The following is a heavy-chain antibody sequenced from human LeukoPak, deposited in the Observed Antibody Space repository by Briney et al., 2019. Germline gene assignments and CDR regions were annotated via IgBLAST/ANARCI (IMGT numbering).Heavy chain of an antibody. CDR2: IHYSGST. CDR1: GGSINSYC. J-gene: IGHJ4*02. CDR3: ARHFFPYGPLGYFAY. V-gene: IGHV4-59*08. Sequence: KPSETLSLTCTVSGGSINSYCWSWIRQPPGKGLEGIGYIHYSGSTSYNPSLKSRVTISVARSKNQFSLKLSSVTAADTAVYYCARHFFPYGPLGYFAYWGQRTLVTPSS. D-gene: IGHD3-10*01.